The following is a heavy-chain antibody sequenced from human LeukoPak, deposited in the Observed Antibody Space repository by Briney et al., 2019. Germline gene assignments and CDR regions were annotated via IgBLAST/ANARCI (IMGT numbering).Heavy chain of an antibody. D-gene: IGHD3-10*01. CDR1: GGSISSYY. J-gene: IGHJ4*02. V-gene: IGHV4-59*01. Sequence: PSETLSLTCTVSGGSISSYYWSWIRQPPGKGLEWIGYIYYSGSTNYNPSLKSRVTISVDTSKNQFSLKLSSVTAADTAVYYCARGTRRGYYFDYWGQGTLVTVSS. CDR2: IYYSGST. CDR3: ARGTRRGYYFDY.